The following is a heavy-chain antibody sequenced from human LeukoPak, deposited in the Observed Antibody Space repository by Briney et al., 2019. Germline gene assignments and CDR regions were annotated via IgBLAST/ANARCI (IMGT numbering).Heavy chain of an antibody. J-gene: IGHJ4*02. CDR2: MYLSGTT. V-gene: IGHV4-39*07. D-gene: IGHD1-26*01. CDR3: AGLVGRYSNGLYYYYFDY. Sequence: SPSETLSLTCTVSGGSISSSYYYWGRIPQPPGKGLEWIGEMYLSGTTHSNPSVKSRVTISIDKSKNQFFLNLSSVTAADTAVYYCAGLVGRYSNGLYYYYFDYWGQGTLVTVSS. CDR1: GGSISSSYYY.